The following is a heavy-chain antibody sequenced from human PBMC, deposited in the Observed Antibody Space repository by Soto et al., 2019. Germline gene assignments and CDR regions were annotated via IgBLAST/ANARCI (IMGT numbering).Heavy chain of an antibody. V-gene: IGHV3-48*03. Sequence: GGSLRLSCISSGFTFRTYTMNWVRQAPGKGLEWVSYISSIGVATYYADSVKGRFTISRDNAKNSLYLQMNSLRAEDTAVYYCAREGRVGGIDYWGKGT. D-gene: IGHD6-19*01. CDR3: AREGRVGGIDY. CDR1: GFTFRTYT. CDR2: ISSIGVAT. J-gene: IGHJ4*02.